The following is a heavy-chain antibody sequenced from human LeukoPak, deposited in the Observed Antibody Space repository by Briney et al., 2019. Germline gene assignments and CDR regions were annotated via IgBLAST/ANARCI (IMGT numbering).Heavy chain of an antibody. CDR3: ARRMAAAAWFAFDI. V-gene: IGHV4-38-2*02. J-gene: IGHJ3*02. D-gene: IGHD6-13*01. CDR1: GYSISSGYY. Sequence: SSETLSLTCTVSGYSISSGYYWGWNRQPPGKGLEWIGSIYHSGSTYYNPSLKSRVTISVDTSKNQFSLKLSSVTAADTAVYYCARRMAAAAWFAFDIWGQGTMVTVSS. CDR2: IYHSGST.